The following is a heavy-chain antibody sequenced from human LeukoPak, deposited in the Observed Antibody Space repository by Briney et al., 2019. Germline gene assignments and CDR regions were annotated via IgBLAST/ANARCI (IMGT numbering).Heavy chain of an antibody. D-gene: IGHD6-19*01. J-gene: IGHJ4*02. CDR1: GYTFTSYG. CDR2: ISAYNGNT. V-gene: IGHV1-18*01. Sequence: ASVKVSCKASGYTFTSYGISWVRQAPRQGLEWMGWISAYNGNTNYAQKFQGRVTMTTDTSTSTAYMEIRSLTSDDTAIYYCARDAGSSGWRQGDSWGQGTLVTVSS. CDR3: ARDAGSSGWRQGDS.